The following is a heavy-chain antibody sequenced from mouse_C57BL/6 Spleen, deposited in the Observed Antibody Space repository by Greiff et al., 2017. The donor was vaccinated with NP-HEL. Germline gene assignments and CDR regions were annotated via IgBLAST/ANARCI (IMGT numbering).Heavy chain of an antibody. CDR1: GYTFTSYW. J-gene: IGHJ2*01. CDR3: ARAGTGGFDY. V-gene: IGHV1-69*01. Sequence: QVHVKQPGAELVMPGASVKLSCKASGYTFTSYWMHWVKQRPGQGLEWIGEIDPSDSYTNYNQKFKGKSTLTVDKSSSTAYMQLSSLTSEDSAVYYCARAGTGGFDYWGQGTTLTVSS. D-gene: IGHD3-3*01. CDR2: IDPSDSYT.